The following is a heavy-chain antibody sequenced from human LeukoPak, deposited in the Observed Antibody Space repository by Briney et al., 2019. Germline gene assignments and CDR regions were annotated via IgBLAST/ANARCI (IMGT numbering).Heavy chain of an antibody. CDR2: ISSSSSYI. J-gene: IGHJ4*02. D-gene: IGHD6-13*01. CDR3: ARDFSSNWYGTTDY. Sequence: PGGSLRLSCAASGFTFSSYSMNWVRQAPGKGLEWVSSISSSSSYIYYADSVKGRFTISRDNAKNSLYLQMNSLRAEDTAVYYCARDFSSNWYGTTDYWGQGTLVTVSS. V-gene: IGHV3-21*01. CDR1: GFTFSSYS.